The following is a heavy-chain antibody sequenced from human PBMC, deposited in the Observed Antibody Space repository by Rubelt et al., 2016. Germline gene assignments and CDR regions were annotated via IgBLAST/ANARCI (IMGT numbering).Heavy chain of an antibody. V-gene: IGHV4-34*11. J-gene: IGHJ5*02. CDR3: ARLPGISWFDP. CDR1: GGSFSGYY. Sequence: QVQLQQWGAGLLKPSETLSLTCAVYGGSFSGYYWSWIRQPPGKGLEWIGYLYYSGSTSYNPSLQGRVTLSLDTTKNQVSLNRRSVTAADTAGYYCARLPGISWFDPWGQGTLVTVSS. CDR2: LYYSGST. D-gene: IGHD7-27*01.